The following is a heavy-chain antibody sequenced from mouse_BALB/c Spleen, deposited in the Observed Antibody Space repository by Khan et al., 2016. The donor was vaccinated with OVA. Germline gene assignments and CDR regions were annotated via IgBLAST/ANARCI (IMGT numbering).Heavy chain of an antibody. CDR2: IYPGDGDT. Sequence: QIQLVQSGAELARPGASVKLSCKASGYTFTSYWMQWVSQRPGQGLEWIGAIYPGDGDTRYTQKFKGKATLTADKSSSTAYMQLSSLGSEDSAVYYCARGGYYNRYEAMDYWGQGTSVTVSS. V-gene: IGHV1-87*01. D-gene: IGHD1-3*01. J-gene: IGHJ4*01. CDR3: ARGGYYNRYEAMDY. CDR1: GYTFTSYW.